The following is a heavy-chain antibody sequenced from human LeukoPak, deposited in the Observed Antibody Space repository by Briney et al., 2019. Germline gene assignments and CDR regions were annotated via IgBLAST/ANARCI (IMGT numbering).Heavy chain of an antibody. CDR3: ARGVMYYDSSGYLFDY. D-gene: IGHD3-22*01. V-gene: IGHV3-33*01. CDR2: IWYDGSNK. J-gene: IGHJ4*02. CDR1: GFTFSSYG. Sequence: PGGSLRLSCAASGFTFSSYGMHWVRQAPGKGLEWVGIIWYDGSNKYYADSVKGRFTISRDNSKNTLYLQMNSLRAEDTAVYYCARGVMYYDSSGYLFDYWGQGILVTVSS.